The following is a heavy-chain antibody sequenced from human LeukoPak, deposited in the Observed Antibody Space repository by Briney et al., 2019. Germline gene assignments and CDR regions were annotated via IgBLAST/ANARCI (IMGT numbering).Heavy chain of an antibody. CDR2: ISGSGAST. Sequence: GGSLRLSCAASGFTFSSYAMSWVRQAPGKGLEWVSAISGSGASTYYADSVRGRFTISRDNPKSTLYLQMNSLRAEDTAIYYCAKVDCGSYGCRRVDYWGQGTLVTVSS. J-gene: IGHJ4*02. D-gene: IGHD2-21*02. CDR3: AKVDCGSYGCRRVDY. V-gene: IGHV3-23*01. CDR1: GFTFSSYA.